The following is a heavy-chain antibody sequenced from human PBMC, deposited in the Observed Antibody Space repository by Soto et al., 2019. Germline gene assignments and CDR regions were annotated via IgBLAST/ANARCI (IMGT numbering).Heavy chain of an antibody. J-gene: IGHJ3*02. V-gene: IGHV1-18*01. CDR1: GYTFTSCG. CDR2: ISAYNGNT. Sequence: ASVKVSCKASGYTFTSCGISWVRQAPGQGLEWMGWISAYNGNTNYAQKLQGRVTMTTDTSTSTAYMELRSLRSDDTAVYYCARDLYCSGGSCYEAGDAFDIWGQGTMVTVSS. D-gene: IGHD2-15*01. CDR3: ARDLYCSGGSCYEAGDAFDI.